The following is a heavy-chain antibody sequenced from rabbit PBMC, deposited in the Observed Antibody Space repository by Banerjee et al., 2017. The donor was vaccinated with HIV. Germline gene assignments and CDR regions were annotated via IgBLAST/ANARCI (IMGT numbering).Heavy chain of an antibody. Sequence: QSLEESGGDLVKPGASLTLTCTAAGFSFSSNYYMCWFRQAPGKGLEWIAMINAGSGSAYYASWAKGRFTISKTSSTTVTLQMTSLTAADTATYFCARRGYSYDDHGDYGYYFTLWGPGTRSPS. CDR2: INAGSGSA. J-gene: IGHJ4*01. CDR3: ARRGYSYDDHGDYGYYFTL. D-gene: IGHD2-1*01. CDR1: GFSFSSNYY. V-gene: IGHV1S40*01.